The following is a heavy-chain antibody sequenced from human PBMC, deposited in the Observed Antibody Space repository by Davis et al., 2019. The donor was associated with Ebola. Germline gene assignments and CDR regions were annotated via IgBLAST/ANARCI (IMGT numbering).Heavy chain of an antibody. Sequence: SGPTLVKPTQTLTLTCTFSGFSLSTRGMCVSWIRQPPGKALEWIGYIYYSGRTNYNPSLKSRVTISLDTSKNQFSLQVTSVTAADTAVYYCARGAHESGARDDAFDLWGQGTMVKVSP. D-gene: IGHD4-17*01. CDR2: IYYSGRT. CDR1: GFSLSTRGMC. J-gene: IGHJ3*01. CDR3: ARGAHESGARDDAFDL. V-gene: IGHV4-61*08.